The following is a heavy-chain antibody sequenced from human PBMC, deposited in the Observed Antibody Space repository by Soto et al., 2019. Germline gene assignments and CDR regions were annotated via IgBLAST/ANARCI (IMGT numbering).Heavy chain of an antibody. J-gene: IGHJ6*02. CDR3: AGLSVTGGVDV. CDR2: ISASGDTV. CDR1: GLTASGIE. D-gene: IGHD2-21*02. V-gene: IGHV3-48*03. Sequence: EVRLEESGGGFVQPGGALRLSCVFSGLTASGIELNWVRQAAGKGLEWLSYISASGDTVDYIDSVRGRFTISRDNAKQSLFLQMSALRVEDTAVYYCAGLSVTGGVDVWGQGTTVTVSS.